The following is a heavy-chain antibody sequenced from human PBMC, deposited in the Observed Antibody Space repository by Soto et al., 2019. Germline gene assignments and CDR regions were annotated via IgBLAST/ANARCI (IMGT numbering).Heavy chain of an antibody. J-gene: IGHJ3*02. Sequence: EVQLVESGGGLVQPGGSLRLSCAASGFTFSSYDMHWVRQATGKGLEWVSAIGTAGDTYYPGSVKGRFTISRENAKNSLYLQMNSLRVGDTAVYYCARGAMVRGVIRAFDIWGQGTMVTVSS. CDR1: GFTFSSYD. V-gene: IGHV3-13*01. D-gene: IGHD3-10*01. CDR2: IGTAGDT. CDR3: ARGAMVRGVIRAFDI.